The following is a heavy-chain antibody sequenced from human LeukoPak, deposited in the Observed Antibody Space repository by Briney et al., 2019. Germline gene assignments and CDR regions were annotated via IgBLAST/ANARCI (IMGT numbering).Heavy chain of an antibody. V-gene: IGHV4-4*02. CDR2: IYHSGST. CDR1: GGSISSSNW. D-gene: IGHD6-13*01. Sequence: SETLSLACAVSGGSISSSNWWSWVRQPPGKGLEWIGEIYHSGSTNYNPSLKSRVTISVDKSKNQFSLKLSSVTAADTAVYYCASHIAAEIDAFDIWGQGTMVTVSS. J-gene: IGHJ3*02. CDR3: ASHIAAEIDAFDI.